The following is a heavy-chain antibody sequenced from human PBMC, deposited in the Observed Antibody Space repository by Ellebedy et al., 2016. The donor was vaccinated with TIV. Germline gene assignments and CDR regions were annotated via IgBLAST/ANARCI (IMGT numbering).Heavy chain of an antibody. CDR1: GFTFSSYA. D-gene: IGHD2-21*01. V-gene: IGHV3-53*01. CDR2: IYSDMTT. J-gene: IGHJ6*03. Sequence: GESLKISXAASGFTFSSYAMHWVRQAPGKGLEWVSVIYSDMTTYYADSVKGRFTISRDNSKNMLYFQMNSLRAEDTAVYYCAREVGRGVISPYMDVWGKGTTVTVSS. CDR3: AREVGRGVISPYMDV.